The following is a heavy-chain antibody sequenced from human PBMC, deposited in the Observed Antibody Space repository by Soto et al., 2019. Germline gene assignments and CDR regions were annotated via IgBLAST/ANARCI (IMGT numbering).Heavy chain of an antibody. V-gene: IGHV4-30-4*01. CDR3: ARGREGDMVRTDTSGFDF. J-gene: IGHJ4*02. CDR1: GASINSGNYY. CDR2: VYHSGSA. Sequence: QVQLQESGPGLVKPSKTLSLTCTVSGASINSGNYYWTWIRQTPGRGLEWIGYVYHSGSAYYNPSLNSRVTISVDTSRNLFSLKLNSVTAADTAVYYCARGREGDMVRTDTSGFDFWGQGTRVTISS. D-gene: IGHD3-10*01.